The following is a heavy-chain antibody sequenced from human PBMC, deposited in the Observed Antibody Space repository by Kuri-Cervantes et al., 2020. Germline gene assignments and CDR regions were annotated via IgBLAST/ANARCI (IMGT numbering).Heavy chain of an antibody. V-gene: IGHV3-74*01. CDR2: IHGDGSGA. CDR1: GFTFSSYS. J-gene: IGHJ4*02. Sequence: GGSLRLSCAASGFTFSSYSMNWVRQAPGEGLEWVSQIHGDGSGATYANSVKGRFTISRDNSKNTLYLQMNSLRAEDTAVYYCARESVAGLDYWGQGTLVSVSS. CDR3: ARESVAGLDY. D-gene: IGHD6-19*01.